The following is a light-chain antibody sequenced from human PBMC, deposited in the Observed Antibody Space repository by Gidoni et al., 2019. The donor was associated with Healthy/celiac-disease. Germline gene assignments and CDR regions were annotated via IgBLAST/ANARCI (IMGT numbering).Light chain of an antibody. CDR2: AAS. CDR1: QGISSY. Sequence: DIQLTQSPSFLSASVGDRVTITFRASQGISSYLAWYQQKPGKAPKLLIYAASTLQSGVPSRFSGSGSGTEFTLKISSLQPEDFETYYCQQLNSYPLTFGGGTKVEIK. V-gene: IGKV1-9*01. CDR3: QQLNSYPLT. J-gene: IGKJ4*01.